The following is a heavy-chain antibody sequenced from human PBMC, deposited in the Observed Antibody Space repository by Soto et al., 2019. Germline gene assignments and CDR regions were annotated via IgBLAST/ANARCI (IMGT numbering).Heavy chain of an antibody. CDR3: ARDLGYCSGGSCYNYYYGMDV. Sequence: ASETLSLTCTVSGGSVSSGSYYWSWIRQPPGKGLEWIGYIYYSGSTNYNPSLKSRVTISVDTSKNQFSLKLSSVTAADTAVYYCARDLGYCSGGSCYNYYYGMDVWGQGTTVTVSS. CDR1: GGSVSSGSYY. V-gene: IGHV4-61*01. D-gene: IGHD2-15*01. CDR2: IYYSGST. J-gene: IGHJ6*02.